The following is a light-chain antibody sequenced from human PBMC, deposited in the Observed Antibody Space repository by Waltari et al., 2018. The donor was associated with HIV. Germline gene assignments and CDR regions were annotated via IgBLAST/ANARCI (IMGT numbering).Light chain of an antibody. CDR1: QSISAK. Sequence: EIVMPQSPPTLSVSPGQRVTLSCRASQSISAKVAWYQQRPGQAPRLLIYEAATRPTGIPARFSGSGSGTEFTLTISSLQSEDFATYFWQQYDSGPRGITFGQGTMLEIK. CDR2: EAA. J-gene: IGKJ2*01. CDR3: QQYDSGPRGIT. V-gene: IGKV3-15*01.